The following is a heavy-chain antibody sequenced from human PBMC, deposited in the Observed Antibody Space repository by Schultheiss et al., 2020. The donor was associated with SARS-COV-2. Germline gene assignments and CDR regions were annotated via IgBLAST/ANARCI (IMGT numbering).Heavy chain of an antibody. CDR1: GGSISSYY. Sequence: GSLRLSCTVSGGSISSYYWSWIRQPPGKGLEWIGYIYYSGSTNYNPSLKSRVTISVDTSKNQFSLKLSSVTAADTAVYYCARERLGYFDYWGQGTLVTVSS. D-gene: IGHD3-16*01. CDR3: ARERLGYFDY. V-gene: IGHV4-59*01. CDR2: IYYSGST. J-gene: IGHJ4*02.